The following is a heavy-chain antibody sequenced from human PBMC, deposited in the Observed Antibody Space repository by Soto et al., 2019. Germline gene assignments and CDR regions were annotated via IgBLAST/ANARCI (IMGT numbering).Heavy chain of an antibody. CDR1: GGSFSGYY. CDR2: INHSGST. J-gene: IGHJ4*02. Sequence: PSETLSLTCAVYGGSFSGYYWSWIRQPPGKGLEWIGEINHSGSTNYNPSLKSRVTISVDTSKNQFSLKLSSVTAADTAVYYCARGHYSSSSGVYFDYWGQGTLVTVSS. D-gene: IGHD6-6*01. V-gene: IGHV4-34*01. CDR3: ARGHYSSSSGVYFDY.